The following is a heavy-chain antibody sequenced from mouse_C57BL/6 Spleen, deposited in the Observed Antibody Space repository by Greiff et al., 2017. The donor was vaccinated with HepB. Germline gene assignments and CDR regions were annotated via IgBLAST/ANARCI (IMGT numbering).Heavy chain of an antibody. V-gene: IGHV1-53*01. CDR3: ARRRYYDYDEDAMDY. D-gene: IGHD2-4*01. CDR2: INPSNGGT. Sequence: QVQLKQPGTELVKPGASVKLSCKASGYTFTSYWMHWVKQRPGQGLEWIGNINPSNGGTNYNEKFKSKATLTVDKSSSTAYMQLSSLTSEDSAVYYCARRRYYDYDEDAMDYWGQGTSVTVSS. J-gene: IGHJ4*01. CDR1: GYTFTSYW.